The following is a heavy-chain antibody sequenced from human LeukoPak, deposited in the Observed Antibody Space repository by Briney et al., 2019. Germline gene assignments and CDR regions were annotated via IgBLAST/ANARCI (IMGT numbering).Heavy chain of an antibody. Sequence: PSETLSLTCGVYGGSFSGYYWSWIRQPPGKGLEWIGEINHSGSTNYNPSLKSRVTISVDTSKNQFSLKLSSVTAADTAVYYCARSDSSGWRYNWFDPWGQGTLVTVSS. V-gene: IGHV4-34*01. J-gene: IGHJ5*02. CDR2: INHSGST. CDR1: GGSFSGYY. CDR3: ARSDSSGWRYNWFDP. D-gene: IGHD6-19*01.